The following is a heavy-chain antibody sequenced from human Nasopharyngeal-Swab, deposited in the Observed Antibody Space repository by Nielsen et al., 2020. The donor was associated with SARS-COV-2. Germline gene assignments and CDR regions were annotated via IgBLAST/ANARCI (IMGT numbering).Heavy chain of an antibody. CDR1: GFTFSSYA. D-gene: IGHD4-17*01. CDR3: ARDLDSYGDYDEYFDY. V-gene: IGHV3-30-3*01. J-gene: IGHJ4*02. Sequence: GGSLRLSCAASGFTFSSYAMHWVRQAPGKGLEWVAVISYDGSNKYYADSVKGRFTISRDNSKNTLYLQMNSLRAEDTAVYYCARDLDSYGDYDEYFDYWGQGTLVTVSS. CDR2: ISYDGSNK.